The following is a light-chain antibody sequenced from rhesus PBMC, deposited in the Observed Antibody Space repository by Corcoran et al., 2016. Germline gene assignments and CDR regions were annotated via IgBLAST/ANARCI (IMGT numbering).Light chain of an antibody. CDR3: HQYYDKPRT. CDR1: QNIYSN. Sequence: DIQMTQSPSALSASVGDRVTISCRASQNIYSNLAWYQQKPGKAPKLLIYAASSLQTGNPSRFSGSRSGTDFTLTFSSLQPDDSATYYCHQYYDKPRTFGQGTKVEIK. CDR2: AAS. J-gene: IGKJ1*01. V-gene: IGKV1S12*01.